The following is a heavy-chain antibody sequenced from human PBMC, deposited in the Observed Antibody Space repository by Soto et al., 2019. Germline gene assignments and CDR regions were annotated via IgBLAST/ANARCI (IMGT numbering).Heavy chain of an antibody. Sequence: QVQLVQSGAEVKKPGASVKVSCKASGYTFSTYSISWVRQAPGQGLEWMGWIYKGNTSYAQKVRERVTLTTDTFTTTAYMALRSLTSAATAVYYCASTLSCGLATYWGHGTLVTVSS. CDR3: ASTLSCGLATY. CDR1: GYTFSTYS. D-gene: IGHD2-2*01. J-gene: IGHJ1*01. V-gene: IGHV1-18*01. CDR2: IYKGNT.